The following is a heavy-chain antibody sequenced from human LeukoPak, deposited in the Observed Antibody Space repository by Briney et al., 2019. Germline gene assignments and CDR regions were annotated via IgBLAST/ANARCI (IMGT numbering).Heavy chain of an antibody. D-gene: IGHD3-3*01. CDR3: AKGPWRGDYFDY. CDR2: ISSSSSYI. J-gene: IGHJ4*02. Sequence: KSGGSLRLSCAASGFTFSSYSMNWVRQAPGKGLEWVSSISSSSSYIYYADSVKGRFTISRDNAKNSLYLQMNSLRAEDTAVYYCAKGPWRGDYFDYWGQGTLVTVSS. V-gene: IGHV3-21*01. CDR1: GFTFSSYS.